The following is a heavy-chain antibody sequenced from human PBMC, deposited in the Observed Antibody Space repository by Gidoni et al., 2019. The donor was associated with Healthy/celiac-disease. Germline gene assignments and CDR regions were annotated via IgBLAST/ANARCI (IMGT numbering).Heavy chain of an antibody. D-gene: IGHD3-22*01. CDR3: ARVMVVSVAPLDY. Sequence: EVQLVQSGAEVKKPGESLKISCKGSGYSFTSYWIGWVRQMPGKGLEWMGSISPGDLETSYTPPSQGQVTTPADKSTGTASWQGSSWKASDTAMYSWARVMVVSVAPLDYGAREPWSPSP. CDR1: GYSFTSYW. CDR2: ISPGDLET. V-gene: IGHV5-51*01. J-gene: IGHJ4*02.